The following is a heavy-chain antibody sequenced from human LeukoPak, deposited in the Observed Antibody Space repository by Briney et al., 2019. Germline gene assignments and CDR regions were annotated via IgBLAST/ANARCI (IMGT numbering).Heavy chain of an antibody. V-gene: IGHV1-69*04. CDR2: IIPILGIA. D-gene: IGHD3-10*01. CDR1: GGTFSSYA. J-gene: IGHJ3*02. CDR3: ARPGPYSRSYAFDI. Sequence: SVKVSCKASGGTFSSYAISWVRQAPGQGLEWMGRIIPILGIANYAQKFQGRVTITADKSTSTAYMELSSLRSEDTAVYYCARPGPYSRSYAFDIWGQGTMVTVSS.